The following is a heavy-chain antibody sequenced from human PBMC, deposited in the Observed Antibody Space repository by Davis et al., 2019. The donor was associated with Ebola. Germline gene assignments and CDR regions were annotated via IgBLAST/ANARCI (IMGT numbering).Heavy chain of an antibody. CDR2: ITPIFGTA. J-gene: IGHJ6*04. CDR3: AGGAYGMDV. D-gene: IGHD3-10*01. V-gene: IGHV1-69*06. Sequence: SVKVSCKASGYTFTGYYIHWVRQAPGQGLEWMGGITPIFGTANYAQKFQGRVTITADKSTSTAYMELRSLRAEDTAVYYCAGGAYGMDVWGKGTTVTVSS. CDR1: GYTFTGYY.